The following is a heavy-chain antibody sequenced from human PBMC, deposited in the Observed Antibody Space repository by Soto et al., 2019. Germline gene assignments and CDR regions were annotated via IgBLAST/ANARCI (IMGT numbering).Heavy chain of an antibody. D-gene: IGHD2-15*01. J-gene: IGHJ5*02. CDR3: ARDRGGGWLDP. CDR1: GGSMSSFY. V-gene: IGHV4-4*07. Sequence: SETLSLTCVVSGGSMSSFYWSWIRQSADKGLEWIGRIYPTGITNYNPSLKSRVTMSIDTSKKQFSLKVRSVTAAETARYYCARDRGGGWLDPWGQGALVTVSS. CDR2: IYPTGIT.